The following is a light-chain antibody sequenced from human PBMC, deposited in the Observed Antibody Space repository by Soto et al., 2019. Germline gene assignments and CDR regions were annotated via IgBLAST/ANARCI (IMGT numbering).Light chain of an antibody. J-gene: IGLJ3*02. Sequence: QSALTQPASVSGSPGQSITISCTGTSSDIGGYNYVSWYQQHPGKAPKLMIYEVSDRPSGVSSRFSGSKSGNTASLTISGLQPEDEANYYCSSYRSGSTPWVFGGGTQLTVL. V-gene: IGLV2-14*01. CDR3: SSYRSGSTPWV. CDR1: SSDIGGYNY. CDR2: EVS.